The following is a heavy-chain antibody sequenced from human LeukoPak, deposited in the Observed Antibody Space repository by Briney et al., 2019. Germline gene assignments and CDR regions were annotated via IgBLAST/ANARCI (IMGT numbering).Heavy chain of an antibody. CDR1: GGSISSYY. V-gene: IGHV4-59*08. CDR2: IYYSGCT. D-gene: IGHD5-12*01. CDR3: ARHPSGTGGYDY. Sequence: PSETLSLTCTVSGGSISSYYWSWIRQPPGKGLEWIGYIYYSGCTNYNPSLKSRVTISVDTSKNQFSLKLSSVTAADTAVYYCARHPSGTGGYDYWGQGTLVTVSS. J-gene: IGHJ4*02.